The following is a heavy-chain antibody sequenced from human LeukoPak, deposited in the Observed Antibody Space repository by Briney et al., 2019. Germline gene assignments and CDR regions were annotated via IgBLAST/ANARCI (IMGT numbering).Heavy chain of an antibody. CDR3: ARGRPYYYYGMDV. CDR2: IYYSGST. CDR1: GGSISSGGYY. J-gene: IGHJ6*02. V-gene: IGHV4-31*03. Sequence: PSETLSLTCTVSGGSISSGGYYWSWIRQHPGKGLEWIGYIYYSGSTYYNPSLKSRVTISVDTSKNQFSLKLSSVTAADTAVYYCARGRPYYYYGMDVWGQGTTVTVSS.